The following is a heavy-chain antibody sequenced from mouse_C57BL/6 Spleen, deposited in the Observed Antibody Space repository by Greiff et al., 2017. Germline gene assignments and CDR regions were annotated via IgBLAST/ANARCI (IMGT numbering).Heavy chain of an antibody. CDR3: ARDRKRQLRPPFAY. V-gene: IGHV3-6*01. CDR2: ISYDGSN. Sequence: EVKLMESGPGLVKPSQSLSLTCSVTGYSITSGYYWNWIRQFPGNKLEWMGYISYDGSNNYNPSLKNRISITRDTSKNQLFLKLNSVTTEDTATYYCARDRKRQLRPPFAYWGQGTLVTVSA. J-gene: IGHJ3*01. CDR1: GYSITSGYY. D-gene: IGHD3-2*02.